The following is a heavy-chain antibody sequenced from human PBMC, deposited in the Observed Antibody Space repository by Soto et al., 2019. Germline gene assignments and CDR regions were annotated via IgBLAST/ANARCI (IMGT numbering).Heavy chain of an antibody. CDR1: GFTFSSYA. CDR2: IGESGTPT. V-gene: IGHV3-23*01. Sequence: GGSLRLSCAASGFTFSSYAMHWVRQAPGKGLEWVSLIGESGTPTYYADSVKGRFTISRDNSGNTLFLEMYSLRAEDTAVYYCARYIPGVRYYGMDVWGQGTTVTVSS. D-gene: IGHD2-2*01. CDR3: ARYIPGVRYYGMDV. J-gene: IGHJ6*02.